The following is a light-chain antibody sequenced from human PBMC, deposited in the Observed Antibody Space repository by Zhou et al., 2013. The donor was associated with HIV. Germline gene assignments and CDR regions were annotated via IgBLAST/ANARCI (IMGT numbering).Light chain of an antibody. CDR3: QQYGSSPLT. V-gene: IGKV3-20*01. CDR1: QSVSSSH. J-gene: IGKJ4*01. Sequence: EIVLTQSPGTLSLSPGERATLSCRASQSVSSSHLAWYQQKPGQAPRLLIDGASNRAAAVPDRFSGGGSGTDFALTISRLEPEDFAIYYCQQYGSSPLTFGGGTKVEIK. CDR2: GAS.